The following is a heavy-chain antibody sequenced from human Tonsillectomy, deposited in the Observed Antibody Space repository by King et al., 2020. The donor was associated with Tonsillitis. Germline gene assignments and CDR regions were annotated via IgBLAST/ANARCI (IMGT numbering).Heavy chain of an antibody. J-gene: IGHJ4*02. CDR1: RYTFSDYY. CDR3: ARDADSPNYYYDS. Sequence: QLVQSGAEVKKPGASVKVSCEASRYTFSDYYIHWVRQAPGQGLEWMGWINPNSGDTKYAQKFRGRVTMTRDTSISTAYMELSSLRSDDTAMYYCARDADSPNYYYDSWGQGTLVTVSS. CDR2: INPNSGDT. D-gene: IGHD2/OR15-2a*01. V-gene: IGHV1-2*02.